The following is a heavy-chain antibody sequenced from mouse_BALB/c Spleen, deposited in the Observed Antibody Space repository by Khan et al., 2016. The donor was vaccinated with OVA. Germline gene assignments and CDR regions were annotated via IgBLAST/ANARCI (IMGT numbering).Heavy chain of an antibody. CDR1: GYSFTLYY. D-gene: IGHD1-1*01. V-gene: IGHV1-26*01. CDR3: ARGYYFFAS. J-gene: IGHJ3*01. CDR2: INPNTDNI. Sequence: EVQLQQSGPDLVKPGASVKISCKASGYSFTLYYMSWVKQSHGKSLEWIGRINPNTDNINYNQEFKGKAMLTVDKSSNTAYMELRSLTSEDSAVCFGARGYYFFASWGQGTLVTVSP.